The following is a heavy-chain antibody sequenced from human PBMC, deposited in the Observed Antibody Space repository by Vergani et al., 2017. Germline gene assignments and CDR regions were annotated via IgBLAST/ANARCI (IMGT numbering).Heavy chain of an antibody. Sequence: QLQLQESGPGLVKPSETLSLTCTVSGGSISSSSYYWGWIRQPPGKGLEWIGSIYYSGSTYYNPSLKSRVTISVDTSKNQFSLKLSSVTAADTAVYYCARGVLADNWFDPWGQGTLVTVSS. D-gene: IGHD4/OR15-4a*01. CDR2: IYYSGST. J-gene: IGHJ5*02. V-gene: IGHV4-39*07. CDR3: ARGVLADNWFDP. CDR1: GGSISSSSYY.